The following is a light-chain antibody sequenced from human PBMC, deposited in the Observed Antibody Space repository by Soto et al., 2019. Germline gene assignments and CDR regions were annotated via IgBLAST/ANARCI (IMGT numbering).Light chain of an antibody. J-gene: IGKJ2*01. V-gene: IGKV3-15*01. CDR2: DAS. CDR3: QQYSNWPPLYT. CDR1: QSVSSY. Sequence: EIVMTQSPATLSVSPGERATLSCRASQSVSSYLAWYQQKPGLPPRLLIYDASTRATGIPDRFSGSGSGTDFTLTISSLQSAPFAVYYCQQYSNWPPLYTFGRGTKLEIK.